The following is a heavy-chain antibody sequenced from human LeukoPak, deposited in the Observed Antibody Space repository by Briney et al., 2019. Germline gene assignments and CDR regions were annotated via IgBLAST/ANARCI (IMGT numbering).Heavy chain of an antibody. CDR2: IIPIFGTA. D-gene: IGHD6-13*01. Sequence: ASVKVSCKASGGTFSSYAISWVRQAPGQGLEWMGGIIPIFGTANYAQKFQGRVTITADESTSTAYMELSSLRSEDTAVYYCAKNRGEYSSQAIDYWGQGTLVTVSS. V-gene: IGHV1-69*01. J-gene: IGHJ4*02. CDR3: AKNRGEYSSQAIDY. CDR1: GGTFSSYA.